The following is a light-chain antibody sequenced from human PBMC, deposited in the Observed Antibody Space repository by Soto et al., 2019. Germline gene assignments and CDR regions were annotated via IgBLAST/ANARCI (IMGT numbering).Light chain of an antibody. CDR3: SSYGGSNNLFV. Sequence: QSVLTQPPSASGSPGQSVTIPCTGTSSDVGGHNYVSWYQQHPGKAPKVMIYEVSKRPSGVPDRFSGSKSGNTASLTVSGLQAEDEADYYCSSYGGSNNLFVFGTGTKV. V-gene: IGLV2-8*01. J-gene: IGLJ1*01. CDR1: SSDVGGHNY. CDR2: EVS.